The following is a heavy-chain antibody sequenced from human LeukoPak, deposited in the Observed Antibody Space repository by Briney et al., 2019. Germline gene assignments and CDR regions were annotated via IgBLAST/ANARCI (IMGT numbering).Heavy chain of an antibody. CDR2: ISASGGST. D-gene: IGHD5-12*01. J-gene: IGHJ4*02. V-gene: IGHV3-23*01. CDR1: GFTVSSNY. Sequence: GGSLRLSCVVSGFTVSSNYMSWVRQAPGKGLEWVSSISASGGSTYYADSVKGRFTISRDNSKNTLYLQLNSLRAEDTAVYYCAKGLNGYDFDYWGQGALVTVSS. CDR3: AKGLNGYDFDY.